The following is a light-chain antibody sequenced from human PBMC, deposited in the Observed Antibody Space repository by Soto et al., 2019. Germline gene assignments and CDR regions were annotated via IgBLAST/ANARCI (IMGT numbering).Light chain of an antibody. CDR1: SGHSTYA. J-gene: IGLJ3*02. Sequence: QLVLTQSPSASASLGASVKLTCTLSSGHSTYAIAWLQQQPEKGHRYLMKLNRDGSHIKGDGIPDRFSGSSSGAERYLTIASLQSEDEADYYGQTWGTGIQVFGGGTKLTVL. CDR3: QTWGTGIQV. V-gene: IGLV4-69*01. CDR2: LNRDGSH.